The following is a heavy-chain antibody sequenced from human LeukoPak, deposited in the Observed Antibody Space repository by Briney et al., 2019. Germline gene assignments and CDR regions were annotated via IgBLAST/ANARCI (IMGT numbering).Heavy chain of an antibody. J-gene: IGHJ2*01. V-gene: IGHV4-30-2*01. Sequence: PSETLSLTCTVSGDSISSGSYSWSWIRQPPGKGLEWIGYISHSGNTYYSPSLKSRVTISVDNSKNQFPLKLTSVTAADTAVYYCARYSTTWPYWYFDLWGRGTLVTVSS. D-gene: IGHD6-13*01. CDR1: GDSISSGSYS. CDR2: ISHSGNT. CDR3: ARYSTTWPYWYFDL.